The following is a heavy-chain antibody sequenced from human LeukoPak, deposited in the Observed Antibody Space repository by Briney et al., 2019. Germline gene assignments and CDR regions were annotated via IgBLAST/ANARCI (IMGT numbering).Heavy chain of an antibody. CDR2: IYYSGST. CDR1: GYSISSGYY. V-gene: IGHV4-38-2*02. CDR3: ARGPGMIGFDP. D-gene: IGHD3-22*01. J-gene: IGHJ5*02. Sequence: SETLSLTRTVSGYSISSGYYWGWIRQPPGKGLEWIGYIYYSGSTNYNPSLKSRVTISVDTSKNQFSLKLSSVTAADTAVYYCARGPGMIGFDPWGQGTLVTVSS.